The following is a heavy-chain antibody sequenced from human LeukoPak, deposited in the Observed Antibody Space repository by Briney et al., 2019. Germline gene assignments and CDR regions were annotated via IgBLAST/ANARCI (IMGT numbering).Heavy chain of an antibody. CDR1: GGSISSYY. CDR2: IYYSGST. V-gene: IGHV4-59*01. Sequence: SETLSLTCTVSGGSISSYYWSWIRQPPGKGLEWIGYIYYSGSTNYNPSLKSRVTISVDTSKNQFSLKLSSVTAADTAVYYCARDRGVGALGWFDPWGQGTLVTVSS. D-gene: IGHD1-26*01. J-gene: IGHJ5*02. CDR3: ARDRGVGALGWFDP.